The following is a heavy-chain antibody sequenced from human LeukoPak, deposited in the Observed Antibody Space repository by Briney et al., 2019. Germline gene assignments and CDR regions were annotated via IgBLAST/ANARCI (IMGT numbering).Heavy chain of an antibody. V-gene: IGHV1-2*06. Sequence: ASVKVSCKASGYTFTSYYMHWVRQAPGQGLEWMGRINPNSGDTNYAQKFQGRVTMTRDTSISTAYMELSRLRSDDTAVYYCARDYCSSTSCLFDYWGQGTLVTDSS. D-gene: IGHD2-2*01. CDR1: GYTFTSYY. J-gene: IGHJ4*02. CDR3: ARDYCSSTSCLFDY. CDR2: INPNSGDT.